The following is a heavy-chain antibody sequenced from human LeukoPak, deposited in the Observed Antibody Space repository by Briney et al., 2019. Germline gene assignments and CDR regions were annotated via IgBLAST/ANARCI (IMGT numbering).Heavy chain of an antibody. J-gene: IGHJ6*03. CDR2: IYPGDSDT. CDR1: GYSFTSYW. V-gene: IGHV5-51*01. Sequence: GESLKISCKGSGYSFTSYWIGWVRQMPGKGLEWMGIIYPGDSDTRYSPSFQGQVTISADKSISTAYLQWSSLKASDTAMYYCARLGGSSWPNYYYYMDVWGKGTTVTVSS. D-gene: IGHD6-13*01. CDR3: ARLGGSSWPNYYYYMDV.